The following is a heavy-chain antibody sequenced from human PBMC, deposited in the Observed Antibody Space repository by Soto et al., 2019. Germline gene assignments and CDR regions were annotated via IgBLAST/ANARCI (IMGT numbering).Heavy chain of an antibody. V-gene: IGHV4-4*02. D-gene: IGHD2-21*02. Sequence: SETLSLTCSVSGGTVASSHWWSWVRQSPGGGLEWIGNVYHTGDTNLNPSLQSRVTISVDKSNNQFSLRLSSLTAADTAVYFCAREIVTAGGNNYFDPWGPGTLVTVSS. J-gene: IGHJ5*02. CDR3: AREIVTAGGNNYFDP. CDR1: GGTVASSHW. CDR2: VYHTGDT.